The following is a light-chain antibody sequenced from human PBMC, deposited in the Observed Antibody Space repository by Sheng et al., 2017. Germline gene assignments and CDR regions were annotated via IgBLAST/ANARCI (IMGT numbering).Light chain of an antibody. CDR3: SSRDSSGSHRV. J-gene: IGLJ1*01. CDR2: ART. CDR1: SLRTHY. Sequence: SSELTQDPAVSVALGHTVRITCQGDSLRTHYAGWYQQKPGQAPVLVIYARTNRPSGIPDRFSGSSSGDTASLTITGAQAEDEADYYCSSRDSSGSHRVFGTGTKVTV. V-gene: IGLV3-19*01.